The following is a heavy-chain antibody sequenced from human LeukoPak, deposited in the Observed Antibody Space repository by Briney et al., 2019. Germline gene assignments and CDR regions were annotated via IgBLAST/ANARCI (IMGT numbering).Heavy chain of an antibody. CDR1: GFTFSSYS. J-gene: IGHJ4*02. D-gene: IGHD6-19*01. CDR2: ISSSSSYI. CDR3: ARVRSGWYTDFDY. Sequence: GGSLRLSCAASGFTFSSYSMNWVRQAPGKGLEWVSSISSSSSYIYYADSVKGRFTISRDNAKNSLYLQMNSQRAEDTAVYYCARVRSGWYTDFDYWGQGTLVTVSS. V-gene: IGHV3-21*01.